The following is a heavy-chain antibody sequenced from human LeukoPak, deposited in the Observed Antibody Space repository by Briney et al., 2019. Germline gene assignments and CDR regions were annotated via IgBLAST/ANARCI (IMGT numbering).Heavy chain of an antibody. Sequence: GGSLRLSCAASGFTFSSYSMNWVRQAPGKGLEWVSSISSSSSYIYYADSVKGRFTISRDNAKNSLYLQMNSLRAEDTAVYYCARLTWDCSSTSCSYAFDIWGQGTMVTVSS. J-gene: IGHJ3*02. V-gene: IGHV3-21*01. D-gene: IGHD2-2*01. CDR1: GFTFSSYS. CDR2: ISSSSSYI. CDR3: ARLTWDCSSTSCSYAFDI.